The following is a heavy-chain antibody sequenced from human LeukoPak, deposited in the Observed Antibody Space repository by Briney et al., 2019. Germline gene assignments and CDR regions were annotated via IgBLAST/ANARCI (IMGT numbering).Heavy chain of an antibody. Sequence: GGSLRLSCAASGFTFSNAWMSWVRQAPGKGLEWVSYISSSGSPIYYADSVEGRFTISRDNAKNSLYLQMSSLRAEDTAMYYCARVYSNYDPAAMDVWGQGTTVTVSS. V-gene: IGHV3-11*04. CDR3: ARVYSNYDPAAMDV. CDR2: ISSSGSPI. CDR1: GFTFSNAW. D-gene: IGHD4-11*01. J-gene: IGHJ6*02.